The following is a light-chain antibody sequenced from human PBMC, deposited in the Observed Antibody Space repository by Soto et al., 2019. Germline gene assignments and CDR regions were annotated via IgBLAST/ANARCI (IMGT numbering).Light chain of an antibody. Sequence: QSVLTQPASVSGSPGQSITISCTGTSSDVGGDYYVSWYRQNPGKAPKLLIYEVTNRPSGVSNRFSASKSGNTASLTISGLQAEDEAYYYCSSLTRSTTVVFGGGTKLTVL. CDR3: SSLTRSTTVV. V-gene: IGLV2-14*01. CDR1: SSDVGGDYY. CDR2: EVT. J-gene: IGLJ2*01.